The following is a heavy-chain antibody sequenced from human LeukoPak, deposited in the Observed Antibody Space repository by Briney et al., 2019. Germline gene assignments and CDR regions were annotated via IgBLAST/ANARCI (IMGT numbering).Heavy chain of an antibody. CDR2: INPSGGST. CDR3: AKGSTVTNFDY. Sequence: GASVKVSCKASGYTFTSYYMHWVRQAPGQGLEWMGIINPSGGSTSYAQKFQGRVAMTRDTSTSTVYMELSSLRSEDTAVYYCAKGSTVTNFDYWGQGTLVTVSS. V-gene: IGHV1-46*01. J-gene: IGHJ4*02. D-gene: IGHD4-17*01. CDR1: GYTFTSYY.